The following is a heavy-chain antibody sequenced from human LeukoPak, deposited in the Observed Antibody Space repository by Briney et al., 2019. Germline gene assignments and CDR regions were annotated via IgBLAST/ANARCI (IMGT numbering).Heavy chain of an antibody. CDR3: ARGRVLRRYYYYYMDV. J-gene: IGHJ6*03. CDR1: GFTFSSYE. Sequence: GGSLRLSCAASGFTFSSYEMNWVRQAPGKGLEWVSYISSSGSTIYYADSVKGRFTISRDNAKNSLYLQMNSLRAEDTAVYYCARGRVLRRYYYYYMDVWGKGTTVTVSS. D-gene: IGHD2/OR15-2a*01. CDR2: ISSSGSTI. V-gene: IGHV3-48*03.